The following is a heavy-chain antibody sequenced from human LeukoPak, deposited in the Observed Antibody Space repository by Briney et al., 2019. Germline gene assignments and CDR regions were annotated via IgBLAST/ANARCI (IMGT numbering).Heavy chain of an antibody. CDR3: ARDLSGVTGYTYGRGIDY. V-gene: IGHV3-21*01. CDR1: GFTLTNAW. D-gene: IGHD5-18*01. CDR2: ISSSSSYI. Sequence: PGGSLRLSCAASGFTLTNAWMSWVRQAPGKGLEWVSSISSSSSYIYYADSVKGRFTISRDNAKTSLYLQMNSLRAEDTAVYYCARDLSGVTGYTYGRGIDYWGQGTLVTVSS. J-gene: IGHJ4*02.